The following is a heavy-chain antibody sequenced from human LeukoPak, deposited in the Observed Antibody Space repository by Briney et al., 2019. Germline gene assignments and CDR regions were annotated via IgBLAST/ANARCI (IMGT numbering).Heavy chain of an antibody. V-gene: IGHV3-9*01. Sequence: PGGPLRLSCAASGFTFDDYAMHWVRQAPGKGLEWVSGISWNSGSIGYADSVKGRFTISRDNAKNSLYLQMNSLRAEDTAVYYCARGLLYSYGSLMDYWGQGTLVTVSS. J-gene: IGHJ4*02. CDR2: ISWNSGSI. D-gene: IGHD5-18*01. CDR1: GFTFDDYA. CDR3: ARGLLYSYGSLMDY.